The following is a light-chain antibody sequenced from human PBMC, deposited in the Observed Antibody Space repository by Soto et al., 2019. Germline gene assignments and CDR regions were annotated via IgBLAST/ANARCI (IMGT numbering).Light chain of an antibody. V-gene: IGLV4-69*01. CDR2: LNSDGSH. J-gene: IGLJ2*01. Sequence: QPVLTQSPSASASLGASVKLTCTLSSGHSSYAIAWHQQQPEKGPRYLMKLNSDGSHSKGDGIPDRFSGSSSGAERYLTISRLQSEDEADYYCQTWGTGIVLFAGGTQLTVL. CDR3: QTWGTGIVL. CDR1: SGHSSYA.